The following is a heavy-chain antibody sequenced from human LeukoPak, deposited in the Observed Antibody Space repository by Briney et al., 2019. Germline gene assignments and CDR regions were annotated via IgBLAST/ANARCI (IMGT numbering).Heavy chain of an antibody. J-gene: IGHJ4*02. V-gene: IGHV4-34*01. Sequence: PECLSLTCLVYGGSFSGFYWSWIRHPPGRGLEWNGEINHSGSTNYNRSLKSRVTISVDTSMSQFSLKLSSVTAADTAVYYCAREAIFYDGAGSYYFDGWGQGTLVTVSS. CDR1: GGSFSGFY. D-gene: IGHD3-10*01. CDR2: INHSGST. CDR3: AREAIFYDGAGSYYFDG.